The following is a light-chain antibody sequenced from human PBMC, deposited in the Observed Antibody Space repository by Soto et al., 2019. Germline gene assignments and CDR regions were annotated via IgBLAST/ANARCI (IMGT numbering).Light chain of an antibody. CDR1: QSISSW. CDR3: QHYNSSSYT. V-gene: IGKV1-5*03. J-gene: IGKJ2*01. CDR2: KAS. Sequence: DIQMTQSPSTLSASVGDRVTITCRASQSISSWLAWYQQRPGKPPKLLIYKASSLESGVPSRFSGSGSGTEFTLTIRSRQPDDFATYYCQHYNSSSYTFGQGTKLEIK.